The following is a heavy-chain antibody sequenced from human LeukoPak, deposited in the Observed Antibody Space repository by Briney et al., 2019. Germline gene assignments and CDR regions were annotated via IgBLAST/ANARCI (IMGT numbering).Heavy chain of an antibody. CDR1: GFTFSSYE. D-gene: IGHD3-22*01. Sequence: GGSLRLSCAASGFTFSSYETNWVRQAPGKGLEWVSYISSSGSNIYYADSVKGRFTIPRDNAKTSLFLQMNSLRAEDTALYYCARSLYYYDSSGYSGIVYWGQGTLVTVSS. J-gene: IGHJ4*02. V-gene: IGHV3-48*03. CDR2: ISSSGSNI. CDR3: ARSLYYYDSSGYSGIVY.